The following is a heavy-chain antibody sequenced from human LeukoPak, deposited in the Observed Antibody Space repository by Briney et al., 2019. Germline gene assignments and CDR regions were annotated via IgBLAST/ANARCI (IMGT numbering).Heavy chain of an antibody. Sequence: HPGGSLRLSCAASGFTFSRHGMHWVRQAPGKGLEWVAFIWGDGSHEYYADSVKGRFTISRDNSKNTLYLQMNSLRAEDTAVYYCATLAAATNAFDYWGQGTLVTVSS. CDR3: ATLAAATNAFDY. CDR2: IWGDGSHE. J-gene: IGHJ4*02. V-gene: IGHV3-30*02. D-gene: IGHD6-13*01. CDR1: GFTFSRHG.